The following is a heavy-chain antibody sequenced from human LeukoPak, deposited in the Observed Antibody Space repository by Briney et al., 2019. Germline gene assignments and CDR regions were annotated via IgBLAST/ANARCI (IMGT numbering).Heavy chain of an antibody. CDR1: GVSINDYY. CDR3: ARIRCGHSGSVCYNH. V-gene: IGHV4-34*01. CDR2: ISHTEGT. D-gene: IGHD2-21*01. J-gene: IGHJ4*02. Sequence: PSETLSLTCGVFGVSINDYYWSWIRQSPGKGLEWIGEISHTEGTRYNPSLESRVTMSVGTSENQLSLKLIFVTAADTAVYYCARIRCGHSGSVCYNHWGLGTLVTVSS.